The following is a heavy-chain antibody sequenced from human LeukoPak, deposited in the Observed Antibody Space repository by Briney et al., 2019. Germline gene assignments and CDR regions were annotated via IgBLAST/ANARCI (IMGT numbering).Heavy chain of an antibody. D-gene: IGHD5-12*01. Sequence: GGSLRLSCTASGFIFSTSWMTWVRQAPGKGLEWVANINLDGSEKYYVDSVRGRFTISRDNAKNSLYLQMSSLRVEDTAVYHCARGITSGPRRYDVRNFDYWGQGTPVTVSS. CDR2: INLDGSEK. CDR1: GFIFSTSW. V-gene: IGHV3-7*01. CDR3: ARGITSGPRRYDVRNFDY. J-gene: IGHJ4*02.